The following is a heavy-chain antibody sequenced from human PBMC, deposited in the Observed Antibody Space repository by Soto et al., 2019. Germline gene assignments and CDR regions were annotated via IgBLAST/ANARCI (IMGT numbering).Heavy chain of an antibody. CDR1: GYTFTSYD. V-gene: IGHV1-8*01. CDR2: MNPNSGNT. CDR3: ARGPGTGYYTLTIYAFDI. D-gene: IGHD3-3*01. J-gene: IGHJ3*02. Sequence: QVQLVQSGAEVKKPGASVKVSCKASGYTFTSYDINWVRQATGQGLEWMGWMNPNSGNTGYAQKFQGRVTMTRSTSISTAYMELSSLRSEDTAVYYCARGPGTGYYTLTIYAFDIWGQGTMVTVSS.